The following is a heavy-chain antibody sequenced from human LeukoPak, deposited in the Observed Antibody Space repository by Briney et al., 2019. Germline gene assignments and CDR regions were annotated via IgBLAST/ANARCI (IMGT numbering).Heavy chain of an antibody. V-gene: IGHV1-2*02. D-gene: IGHD6-13*01. Sequence: ASVKVSCKPSGYTFTDYYVHWVRQAPGQGPEWMGWINPNTGGTKFAQKFQGRVTMTRDTSISTAYMEVSRLTSDDTAVYYCARGGSSWPYAFDIWGQGTKVTVSS. CDR2: INPNTGGT. CDR1: GYTFTDYY. CDR3: ARGGSSWPYAFDI. J-gene: IGHJ3*02.